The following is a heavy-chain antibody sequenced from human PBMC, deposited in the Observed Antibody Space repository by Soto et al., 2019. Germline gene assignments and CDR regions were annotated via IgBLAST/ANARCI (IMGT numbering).Heavy chain of an antibody. CDR3: ARSTFCSGGRCYSVYFDY. CDR1: GFTFSSYG. Sequence: GSLRLSCAASGFTFSSYGMHWVRQAPGKGLEGVAVIWYDGGNKYYADSVKGRFTISRDNYKNTLYLQMNSLRAEDTALYYCARSTFCSGGRCYSVYFDYWGQGTLVTVSS. D-gene: IGHD2-15*01. V-gene: IGHV3-33*01. J-gene: IGHJ4*02. CDR2: IWYDGGNK.